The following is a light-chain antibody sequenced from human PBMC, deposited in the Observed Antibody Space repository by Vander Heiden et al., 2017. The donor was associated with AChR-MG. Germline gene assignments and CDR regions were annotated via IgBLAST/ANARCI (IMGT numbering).Light chain of an antibody. CDR3: QRYGGSQEYI. J-gene: IGKJ2*01. Sequence: EIVLTQSPGTLSLSPGERATLSCRASQSDSYNSLVWYQQKPGQAPRLLIYGASSRATGIPDRFSGTGSGTEFTLTVTRMEPEDFAVYYCQRYGGSQEYIYGPGTKLEL. CDR2: GAS. V-gene: IGKV3-20*01. CDR1: QSDSYNS.